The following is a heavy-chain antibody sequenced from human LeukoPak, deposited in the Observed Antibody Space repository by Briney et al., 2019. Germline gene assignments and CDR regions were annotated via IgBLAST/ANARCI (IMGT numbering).Heavy chain of an antibody. J-gene: IGHJ4*02. V-gene: IGHV4-61*02. CDR2: IYTTGST. Sequence: SETLSLTCTVSGGSISSGSYYWSWIRQPAGKGLECIGRIYTTGSTNYNPSLKSRVTISVDTSKNKFSLKLSSVTAADTAVYYCARGAASGNFDYWGQGTLVTVSS. CDR1: GGSISSGSYY. D-gene: IGHD1-26*01. CDR3: ARGAASGNFDY.